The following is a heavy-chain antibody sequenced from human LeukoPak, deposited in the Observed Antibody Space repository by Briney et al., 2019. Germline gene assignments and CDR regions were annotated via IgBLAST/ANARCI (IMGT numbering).Heavy chain of an antibody. CDR1: GFTVSSKY. J-gene: IGHJ4*02. CDR3: AKDRPTWPIDY. CDR2: IYSGDST. D-gene: IGHD5-12*01. V-gene: IGHV3-53*01. Sequence: GGSLRLSCAASGFTVSSKYMSWVRQAPGKGLEWVSVIYSGDSTYYANSVKGRFTISRDNSKNTLYLQMNSLRAEDTAVYYCAKDRPTWPIDYWGQGTLVTVSS.